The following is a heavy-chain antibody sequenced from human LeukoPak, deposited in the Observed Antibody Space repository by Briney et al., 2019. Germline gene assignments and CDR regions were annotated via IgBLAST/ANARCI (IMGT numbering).Heavy chain of an antibody. Sequence: SETLSLTCTVSGGSISSYYWSWIRQPPGKGLEWIGYIYYSGSTNYNPSLKCRVTISVDTSKNQFSLKLSSVTAADTAVYYCVRDRELTYWSQGTLVTVSS. CDR3: VRDRELTY. D-gene: IGHD1-26*01. CDR1: GGSISSYY. CDR2: IYYSGST. V-gene: IGHV4-59*01. J-gene: IGHJ4*02.